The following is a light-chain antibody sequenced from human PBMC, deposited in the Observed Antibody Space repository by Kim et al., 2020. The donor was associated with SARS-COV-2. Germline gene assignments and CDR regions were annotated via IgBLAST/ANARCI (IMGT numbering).Light chain of an antibody. CDR1: SNDVGSYDI. Sequence: GQVINISCTGTSNDVGSYDIVSWYQQLAERAPKLAIYEVTKRPSGISSRFSGSKSGNPASLSISGLQTEDEADYSCCSYAGSGTWVFGGGTQLTVL. V-gene: IGLV2-23*02. J-gene: IGLJ2*01. CDR2: EVT. CDR3: CSYAGSGTWV.